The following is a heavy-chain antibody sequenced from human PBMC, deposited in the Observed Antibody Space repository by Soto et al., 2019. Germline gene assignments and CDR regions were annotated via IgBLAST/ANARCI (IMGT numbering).Heavy chain of an antibody. CDR2: INSDGTIT. J-gene: IGHJ4*02. D-gene: IGHD3-16*02. Sequence: GGSLRLSCAASGFTFSSYWMHWVRQVPEKGLVWVSRINSDGTITNYADVVKGRFTISRDNVKNTLYLQMNSLRAEDTAVYYCVRYSRTVGGSYRPDYWGQGTLVTVSS. CDR3: VRYSRTVGGSYRPDY. CDR1: GFTFSSYW. V-gene: IGHV3-74*01.